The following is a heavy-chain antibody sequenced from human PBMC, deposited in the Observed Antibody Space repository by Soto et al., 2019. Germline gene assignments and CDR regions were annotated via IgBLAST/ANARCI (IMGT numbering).Heavy chain of an antibody. CDR2: IYYSGRT. D-gene: IGHD5-18*01. CDR3: ARGRDTAMVY. CDR1: GGSISSGDYY. V-gene: IGHV4-30-4*01. J-gene: IGHJ4*02. Sequence: SETLSLTCTVSGGSISSGDYYWSWIRQPPGKGLEWIGYIYYSGRTYHNPSLKSRVTISVDTSKNQFSLKLSSVTAADTAVYYCARGRDTAMVYWGQGTLVTVSS.